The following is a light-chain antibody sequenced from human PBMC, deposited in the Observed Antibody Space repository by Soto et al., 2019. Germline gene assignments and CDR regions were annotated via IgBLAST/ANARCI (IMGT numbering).Light chain of an antibody. CDR2: DVS. Sequence: QSALTQPRSVSGSPGQSVTISCTGTSSDVGGYNFVSWYQQFPGKAPKLIIYDVSKRPSGVPDRFSGSKSGNTASLTISGLQAKDEADYYCCSYAGTYTLWVFGGGTKVTVL. CDR3: CSYAGTYTLWV. V-gene: IGLV2-11*01. J-gene: IGLJ3*02. CDR1: SSDVGGYNF.